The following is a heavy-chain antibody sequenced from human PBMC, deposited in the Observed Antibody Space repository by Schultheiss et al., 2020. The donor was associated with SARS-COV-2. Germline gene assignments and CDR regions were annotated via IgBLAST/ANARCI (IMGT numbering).Heavy chain of an antibody. V-gene: IGHV3-23*01. D-gene: IGHD2-2*02. CDR1: GFTFSSYA. CDR3: AKTWRPAAIQGGFDY. J-gene: IGHJ4*02. Sequence: GESLKISCAASGFTFSSYAMNWVRQAPGKGLEWVSVISGSGDSTYYADSVKGRFTISRDNPKNTLSLQMNNLRAEDTAVYYCAKTWRPAAIQGGFDYWGQGALVTVSS. CDR2: ISGSGDST.